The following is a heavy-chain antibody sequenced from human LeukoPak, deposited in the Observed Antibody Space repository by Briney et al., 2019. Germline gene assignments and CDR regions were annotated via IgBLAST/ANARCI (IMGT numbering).Heavy chain of an antibody. CDR3: ASELAAAAGAIDY. CDR1: GFTFSSYE. J-gene: IGHJ4*02. V-gene: IGHV3-48*03. Sequence: GGSLRLSCAASGFTFSSYEMNWVRQAPGKGLEWVSCISSSGSTIYYADSVKGRFTISRDNAKNSLYLQMNSLRAEDTAVYYCASELAAAAGAIDYWGQGTLVTVSS. CDR2: ISSSGSTI. D-gene: IGHD6-13*01.